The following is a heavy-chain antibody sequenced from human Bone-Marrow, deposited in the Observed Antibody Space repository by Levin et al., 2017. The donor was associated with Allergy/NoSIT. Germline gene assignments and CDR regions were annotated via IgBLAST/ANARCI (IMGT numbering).Heavy chain of an antibody. J-gene: IGHJ6*02. D-gene: IGHD1-26*01. V-gene: IGHV3-15*01. Sequence: GGSLRLSCAASGFSFNNAYMTWVRQAPGKGLEWIGLIKTKSDGGTTNYATPVKGRFTISRDDSINTLFLQMNSLRTEDSAVYYCTTLKSIVPSGAGYYFNMDVWGPGTTVTVSS. CDR1: GFSFNNAY. CDR3: TTLKSIVPSGAGYYFNMDV. CDR2: IKTKSDGGTT.